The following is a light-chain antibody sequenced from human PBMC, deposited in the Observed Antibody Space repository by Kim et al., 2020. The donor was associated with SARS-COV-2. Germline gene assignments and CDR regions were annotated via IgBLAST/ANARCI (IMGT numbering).Light chain of an antibody. CDR3: ETSDSNTWV. CDR2: LEGSGSY. V-gene: IGLV4-60*03. CDR1: SGHRSNI. Sequence: SVVKLTCTMSSGHRSNIIACHQKELGKTPVYLMKLEGSGSYNKGSGVPDRFSGSSSGGDRYLTISDLQSEVEADYYCETSDSNTWVFGGRTRLTGL. J-gene: IGLJ3*02.